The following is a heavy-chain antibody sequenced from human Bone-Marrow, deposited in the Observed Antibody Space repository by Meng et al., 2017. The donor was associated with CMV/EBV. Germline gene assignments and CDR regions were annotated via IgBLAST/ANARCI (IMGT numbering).Heavy chain of an antibody. CDR3: ARAVTTTGTHYYYYYGMDV. CDR1: GGSISSSSYY. CDR2: IYYSGST. Sequence: SETLSLTCTVSGGSISSSSYYWGWIRQPPGKGLEWIGYIYYSGSTNYNPSLKSRVTISVDTSKNQFSLKLSSVTAADTAVYYCARAVTTTGTHYYYYYGMDVWGQGTTVTVSS. D-gene: IGHD1-1*01. J-gene: IGHJ6*02. V-gene: IGHV4-61*05.